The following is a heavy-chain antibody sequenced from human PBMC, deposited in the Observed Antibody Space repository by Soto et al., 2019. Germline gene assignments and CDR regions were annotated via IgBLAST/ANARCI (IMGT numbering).Heavy chain of an antibody. D-gene: IGHD1-26*01. CDR1: GFSFSTYG. Sequence: QVQLVESGGDVVQTGGSLRLSCAASGFSFSTYGMHWVRQAPGKGLEWVAVIWNDGSNKYYIDSVKGRFTVSRDNSKNTLYLQMHSLRAEDTAMYFCARDQQGATWDCGQGKLVTVSS. V-gene: IGHV3-33*01. CDR2: IWNDGSNK. CDR3: ARDQQGATWD. J-gene: IGHJ4*02.